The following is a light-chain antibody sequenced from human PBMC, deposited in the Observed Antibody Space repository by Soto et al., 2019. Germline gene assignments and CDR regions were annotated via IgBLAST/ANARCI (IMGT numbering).Light chain of an antibody. CDR3: QQANSFPLT. J-gene: IGKJ4*01. V-gene: IGKV1-12*01. CDR1: QGISGW. CDR2: AAS. Sequence: DIQMTQSPSSVSESVGDRVTITCRASQGISGWLAWYQQKPGEAPNLLIYAASSLQSGVPSRFSGSGSGTDFTLSISSLQPEDFATYYCQQANSFPLTFGGGTKVQIK.